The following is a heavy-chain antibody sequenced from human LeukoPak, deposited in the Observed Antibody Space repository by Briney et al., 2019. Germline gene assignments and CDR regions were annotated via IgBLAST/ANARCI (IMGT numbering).Heavy chain of an antibody. CDR3: ARTYYDSSGYYLGLGY. J-gene: IGHJ4*02. CDR1: GYTFTSYD. D-gene: IGHD3-22*01. CDR2: MNPNSGNT. Sequence: ASVKVSCKASGYTFTSYDINWVRQATGQGLEWMGWMNPNSGNTGYAQKFQGRVTMTRNTSISTAYMEQSSLRYEDTAVYYCARTYYDSSGYYLGLGYWGQGTLVTVSS. V-gene: IGHV1-8*01.